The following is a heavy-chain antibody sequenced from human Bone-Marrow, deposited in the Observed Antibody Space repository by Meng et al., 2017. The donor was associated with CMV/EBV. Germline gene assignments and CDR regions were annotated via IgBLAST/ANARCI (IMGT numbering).Heavy chain of an antibody. D-gene: IGHD3-22*01. CDR2: IKQDGSEK. CDR3: ARDRRFTYYYDSSGYAY. Sequence: GGSLRLSCAASGFTFSSYWMSWVRQAPGKGLEWVANIKQDGSEKYYVDSVKGRFTISRDNAKNSLYLQMNSLRAEDTAVYYCARDRRFTYYYDSSGYAYWGQGTLVTVSS. J-gene: IGHJ4*02. CDR1: GFTFSSYW. V-gene: IGHV3-7*01.